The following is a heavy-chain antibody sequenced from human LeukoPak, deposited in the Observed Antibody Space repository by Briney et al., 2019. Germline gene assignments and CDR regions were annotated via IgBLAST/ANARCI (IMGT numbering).Heavy chain of an antibody. CDR2: ISVSGGST. D-gene: IGHD3-10*01. CDR3: AKGGSPR. V-gene: IGHV3-23*01. J-gene: IGHJ4*02. Sequence: GGSLRLSCAASGFTFRNYAMHWVRQAPGKGLEWVSAISVSGGSTYCADSVKGRFTISRDNSKNPLSLQMNSLRAEDTAVYYCAKGGSPRWGQGTLVTVSS. CDR1: GFTFRNYA.